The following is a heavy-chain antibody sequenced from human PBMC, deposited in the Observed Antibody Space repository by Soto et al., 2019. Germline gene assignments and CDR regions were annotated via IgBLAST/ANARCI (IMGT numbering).Heavy chain of an antibody. CDR3: ASSGLWFGELWYGMDV. CDR1: GFTFSTYS. CDR2: ISSSSSTI. V-gene: IGHV3-48*01. Sequence: PGGSLRLSCAASGFTFSTYSMNWVRQAPGKGLEWVSYISSSSSTIFYTDSVKGRFTVSRDNAKNSLYLQMNSLRAEDTAVYYCASSGLWFGELWYGMDVWGQGTTVTVSS. J-gene: IGHJ6*02. D-gene: IGHD3-10*01.